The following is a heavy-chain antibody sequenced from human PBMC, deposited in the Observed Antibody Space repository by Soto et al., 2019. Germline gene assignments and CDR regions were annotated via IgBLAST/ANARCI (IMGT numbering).Heavy chain of an antibody. CDR1: GGTLSSYT. Sequence: GASVKVSCKASGGTLSSYTISWVRQAPGQGLEWMGRIIPILGIANYAQKFQGRVTITADKSTSTAYMELSSLRSEDTAVYYCASKEARVAGPDYWGQGTLVTVSS. CDR2: IIPILGIA. CDR3: ASKEARVAGPDY. J-gene: IGHJ4*02. D-gene: IGHD6-19*01. V-gene: IGHV1-69*02.